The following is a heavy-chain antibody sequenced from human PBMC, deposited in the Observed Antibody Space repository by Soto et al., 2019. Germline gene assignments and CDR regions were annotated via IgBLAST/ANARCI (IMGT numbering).Heavy chain of an antibody. V-gene: IGHV3-30*18. Sequence: QVQLVESGGGVVQPGRSLRLSCAASGFTFSSYGMHWVRQAPGKGLEWVAVISYDGSNKYYADSVKGRFTISRDNSKNTLYLQMNSLRAEDTAVYYCAKDKRYQLLLRSTSPCGMDVWGQGTTVTVSS. J-gene: IGHJ6*02. CDR3: AKDKRYQLLLRSTSPCGMDV. CDR1: GFTFSSYG. CDR2: ISYDGSNK. D-gene: IGHD2-2*01.